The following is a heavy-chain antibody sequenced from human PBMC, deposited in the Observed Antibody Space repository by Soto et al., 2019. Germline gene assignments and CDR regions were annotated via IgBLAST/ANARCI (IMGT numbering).Heavy chain of an antibody. D-gene: IGHD6-6*01. V-gene: IGHV3-30-3*01. J-gene: IGHJ4*02. CDR2: ISYDGSNK. Sequence: QVQLVESGGGVVQPGRSLRLSCAASGFTFSSYAMHWVRQAPGKRLEWVAVISYDGSNKYYADSVKGRFTISRDNSKNTLYLQMNSLRAEDTAVYYCARGEYSSSSGHFDYWGQGTLVTVSS. CDR3: ARGEYSSSSGHFDY. CDR1: GFTFSSYA.